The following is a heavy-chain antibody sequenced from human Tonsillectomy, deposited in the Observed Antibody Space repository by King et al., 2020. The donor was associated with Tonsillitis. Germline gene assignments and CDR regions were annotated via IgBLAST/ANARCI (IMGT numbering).Heavy chain of an antibody. CDR1: GFNFRDTW. CDR3: TTVQEGYDFGPGDF. Sequence: VQLVESGGGLVKPGGSLRLSCEASGFNFRDTWMTWVRQAPGKGLDWVGRTKSTNHGETTDYAPPVKGRFTISRDDSKDTLYLQMAGLQTEDTAVYYCTTVQEGYDFGPGDFWGQGTLVTVSS. CDR2: TKSTNHGETT. V-gene: IGHV3-15*01. J-gene: IGHJ4*02. D-gene: IGHD3-10*01.